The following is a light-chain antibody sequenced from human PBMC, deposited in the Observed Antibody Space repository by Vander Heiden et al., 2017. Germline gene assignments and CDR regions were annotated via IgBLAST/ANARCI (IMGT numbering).Light chain of an antibody. Sequence: IQMTPSPSSLSASVGDRDTITCQASQDIYSNIRWYQQKPGGDPKLLIFDASNLETGVPSRFGGSGSGTHFTFTISRLQPEDVATYYCQQYDGLPRTFGPGTKVDIK. V-gene: IGKV1-33*01. CDR1: QDIYSN. CDR3: QQYDGLPRT. J-gene: IGKJ3*01. CDR2: DAS.